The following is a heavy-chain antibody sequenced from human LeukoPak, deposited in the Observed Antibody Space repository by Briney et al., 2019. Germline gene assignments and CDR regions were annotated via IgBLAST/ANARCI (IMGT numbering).Heavy chain of an antibody. J-gene: IGHJ5*02. V-gene: IGHV1-8*01. CDR2: MNPNGGNT. CDR3: ARSPVGHNAWFDP. D-gene: IGHD1-26*01. CDR1: RYAFTSYD. Sequence: ASVKVSCKASRYAFTSYDINWVRQATGQGLEWMGWMNPNGGNTGYAQKFQGRVTVTRITSITTAYMELTGLRSEDTVVYYDARSPVGHNAWFDPWCQGTLVTVSS.